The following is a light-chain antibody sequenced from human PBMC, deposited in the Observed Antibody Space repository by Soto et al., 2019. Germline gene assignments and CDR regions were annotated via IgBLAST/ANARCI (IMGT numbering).Light chain of an antibody. J-gene: IGKJ3*01. CDR2: AAS. V-gene: IGKV1-9*01. Sequence: IQLTQSPSSLSASVGDRVTITCRASQDINYYLAWYQQKPGTAPKLLIYAASTLQSGVPSRFSGSGSGTDFTLTSSSLQPEDFATYYCQQLDNYPRTFGPGTKVDLK. CDR1: QDINYY. CDR3: QQLDNYPRT.